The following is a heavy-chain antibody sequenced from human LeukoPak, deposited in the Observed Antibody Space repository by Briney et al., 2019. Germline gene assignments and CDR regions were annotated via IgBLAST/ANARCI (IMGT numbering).Heavy chain of an antibody. D-gene: IGHD4-17*01. V-gene: IGHV3-53*05. J-gene: IGHJ4*02. CDR3: AREGYDYGDYLDY. CDR2: IYSGGST. CDR1: GFTVSSNY. Sequence: GGSLRLSCAASGFTVSSNYMSWVRQAPGKGLEWVSVIYSGGSTYYADSVKGRFTISRDNSKNTLYLQMNSLRAEDTAVYYCAREGYDYGDYLDYWGQGTLVTVSS.